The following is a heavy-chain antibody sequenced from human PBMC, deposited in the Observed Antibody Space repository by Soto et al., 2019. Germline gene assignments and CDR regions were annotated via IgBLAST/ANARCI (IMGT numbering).Heavy chain of an antibody. J-gene: IGHJ4*02. CDR1: GFTFSSHA. D-gene: IGHD3-16*01. Sequence: EVQLVESGGGLVQPGESLKLSCAVSGFTFSSHAMNWVRQAPGKGLEWVAYIHGTRSIIYYADSVKGRFTISRDNAKNSLYLQMDSLRDEDTALYYCARDARNADYDYWGQGTLVTVSS. V-gene: IGHV3-48*02. CDR3: ARDARNADYDY. CDR2: IHGTRSII.